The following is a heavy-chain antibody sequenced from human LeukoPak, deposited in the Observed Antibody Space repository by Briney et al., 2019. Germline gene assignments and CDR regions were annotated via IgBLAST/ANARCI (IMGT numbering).Heavy chain of an antibody. J-gene: IGHJ4*02. D-gene: IGHD3-10*01. CDR2: IKRDGSEK. CDR1: GFTFSSYW. Sequence: GGALRLSCAASGFTFSSYWMSWGRQAPAKGLGWVANIKRDGSEKYYVDSEKGRFTISRDNAKNSLYLQMNSLRAEDRAVYYCARDNIWFGFAFDYWGQGTLVTVSS. V-gene: IGHV3-7*01. CDR3: ARDNIWFGFAFDY.